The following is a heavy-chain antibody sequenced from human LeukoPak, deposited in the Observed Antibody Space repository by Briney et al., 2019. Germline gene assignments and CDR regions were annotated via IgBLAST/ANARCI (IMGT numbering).Heavy chain of an antibody. CDR2: IYWDDDK. J-gene: IGHJ5*02. D-gene: IGHD2-2*01. Sequence: SGPTLVNPTQTLTLTCTFSGFSLSTSGVGVGWIRQPSGKALEWLALIYWDDDKRYSPSLKSRLTITKDTSKNQVVLTMTNMDPVYTATYYCAHRFYCSSTSCFPPYAWFDPWGQGTLVTVSS. V-gene: IGHV2-5*02. CDR1: GFSLSTSGVG. CDR3: AHRFYCSSTSCFPPYAWFDP.